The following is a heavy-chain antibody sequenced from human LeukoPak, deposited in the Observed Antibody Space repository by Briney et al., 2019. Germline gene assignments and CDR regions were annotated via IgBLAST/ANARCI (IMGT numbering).Heavy chain of an antibody. CDR2: INPNSGGT. J-gene: IGHJ4*02. D-gene: IGHD5-12*01. CDR1: GFTFTAYY. Sequence: ASVKVSCTASGFTFTAYYMNWVRQAPGQGLEWMGWINPNSGGTNYAQKFQGRVTMTKDTSISTAYMALSRLSSDGAAVDYGARGVGWLRLVEWVAADFDYWGQGTLVTVSS. V-gene: IGHV1-2*02. CDR3: ARGVGWLRLVEWVAADFDY.